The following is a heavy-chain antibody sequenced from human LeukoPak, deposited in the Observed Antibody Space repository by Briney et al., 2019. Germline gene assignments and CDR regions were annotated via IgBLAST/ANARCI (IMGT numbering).Heavy chain of an antibody. Sequence: GASVKVSRKASGYTFSDFGISWVRQAPGQGLEWMGWTSTHNGNRNYLQKFQGRVTMTTDTSTSTAYMELNGLTSDDTAVYYCARGAGRDFWSGYCATWGQGTLVTVSS. V-gene: IGHV1-18*01. CDR1: GYTFSDFG. CDR2: TSTHNGNR. D-gene: IGHD3-3*01. CDR3: ARGAGRDFWSGYCAT. J-gene: IGHJ5*02.